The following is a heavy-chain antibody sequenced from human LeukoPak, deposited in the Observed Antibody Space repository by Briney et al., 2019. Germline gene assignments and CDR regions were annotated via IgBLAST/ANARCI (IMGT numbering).Heavy chain of an antibody. CDR3: ARDPGTYGMDV. J-gene: IGHJ6*02. V-gene: IGHV4-59*01. Sequence: PSETLSLTCTVSGGSISSYYWSLIRQPPGKGLEWIGYIYYSGSTNYNPSLKSRVTISVDTSKNQFSLKLSSVTAADTAVYYCARDPGTYGMDVWGQGTTVTVSS. CDR2: IYYSGST. D-gene: IGHD1-14*01. CDR1: GGSISSYY.